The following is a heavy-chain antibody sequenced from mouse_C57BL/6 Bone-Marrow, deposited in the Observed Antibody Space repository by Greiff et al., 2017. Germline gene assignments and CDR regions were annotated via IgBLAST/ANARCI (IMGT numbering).Heavy chain of an antibody. CDR3: ARIANYYGSSWAWFAY. CDR1: GFSLSTFGMG. D-gene: IGHD1-1*01. J-gene: IGHJ3*01. CDR2: IWWDDDK. V-gene: IGHV8-8*01. Sequence: QVTLKESGPGILQPSQTLSLTCSFSGFSLSTFGMGVGWIRQPSGKGLEWLAHIWWDDDKYYNQALKSRLTISKDTSKNQVFLKIANVDTADTATYYCARIANYYGSSWAWFAYWGQGTLVTVSA.